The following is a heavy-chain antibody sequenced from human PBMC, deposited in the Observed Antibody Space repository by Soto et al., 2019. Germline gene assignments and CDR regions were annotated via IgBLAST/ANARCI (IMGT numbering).Heavy chain of an antibody. CDR3: ARDPPNGYSYGFIDY. Sequence: ASVKVSCKASGYTFTSYGISWVRQAPGQGLEWMGWISAYNGNTNYAQKLQGRVTMTTDTSMSTAYMELRSLRSDDTAVNYCARDPPNGYSYGFIDYWGQGTLVTVSS. CDR2: ISAYNGNT. V-gene: IGHV1-18*04. D-gene: IGHD5-18*01. CDR1: GYTFTSYG. J-gene: IGHJ4*02.